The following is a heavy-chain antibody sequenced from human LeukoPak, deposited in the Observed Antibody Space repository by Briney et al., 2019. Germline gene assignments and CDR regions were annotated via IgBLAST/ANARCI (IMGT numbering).Heavy chain of an antibody. CDR3: ARDITYLSKNWFDP. J-gene: IGHJ5*02. V-gene: IGHV3-48*03. D-gene: IGHD2/OR15-2a*01. CDR2: ISSSGSNI. CDR1: GFTFSSYE. Sequence: SGGSLRLSCAASGFTFSSYEMNWVRQAPGKGLEWVLYISSSGSNIYYADSVKGRFTISRDNAKNSLYLQMNSLRADDTAVYYCARDITYLSKNWFDPWGQGTLVTVSS.